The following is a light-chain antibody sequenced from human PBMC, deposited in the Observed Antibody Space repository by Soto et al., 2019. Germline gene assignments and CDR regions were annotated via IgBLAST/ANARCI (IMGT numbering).Light chain of an antibody. Sequence: DIQMTQSPSSLSASVGDRVTITCRASQSISSYLNWYQQKPGKAPKLLMYAASSLQGGLPSRFSGGGSGTDFSLTISSLQADDFGSYYCQHYNTWTFGPGTKVDIK. J-gene: IGKJ1*01. CDR2: AAS. CDR3: QHYNTWT. V-gene: IGKV1-39*01. CDR1: QSISSY.